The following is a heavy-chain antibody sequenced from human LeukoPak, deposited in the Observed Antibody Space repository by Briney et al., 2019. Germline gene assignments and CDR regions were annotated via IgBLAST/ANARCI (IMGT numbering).Heavy chain of an antibody. J-gene: IGHJ3*02. CDR1: GYTFTSYY. CDR3: ARVRPRITIFGVVVYAFDI. CDR2: INPNSGGT. D-gene: IGHD3-3*01. V-gene: IGHV1-2*02. Sequence: GASVKVSCKASGYTFTSYYMHWVGQAPGQGLEWMGWINPNSGGTNYAKKFQGSVTMTRDTSISTAYMELSRLTSDDTAVYYCARVRPRITIFGVVVYAFDIWGQGTMVTVSS.